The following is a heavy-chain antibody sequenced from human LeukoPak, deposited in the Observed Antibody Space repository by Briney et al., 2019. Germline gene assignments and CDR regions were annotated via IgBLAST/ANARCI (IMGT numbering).Heavy chain of an antibody. Sequence: GGSLRLSCADSGFTFSSYAVSWVRQAPGKGLEWVSAISGSGGETYFADSVRGRFTISRDNSQNTLSLQMNSLRGEDTAVYYCAKEFAAIGTPLFDYWGQGTLVTVSS. CDR2: ISGSGGET. CDR3: AKEFAAIGTPLFDY. J-gene: IGHJ4*02. CDR1: GFTFSSYA. V-gene: IGHV3-23*01. D-gene: IGHD6-13*01.